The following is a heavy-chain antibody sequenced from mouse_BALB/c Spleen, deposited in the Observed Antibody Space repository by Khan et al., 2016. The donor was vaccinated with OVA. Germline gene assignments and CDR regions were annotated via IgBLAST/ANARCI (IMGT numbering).Heavy chain of an antibody. CDR1: GFTFSDYY. Sequence: EVELVESGEGLVKPGGSLKLSCAASGFTFSDYYMYWVRQTPEKRLEWVATISDGGSYTYFPDSVKGRFTLSRDDVKNNLYLQLSSLKSEDTAMYYCARGFYSGPFTYWGQGTLVTVSA. D-gene: IGHD2-12*01. CDR3: ARGFYSGPFTY. J-gene: IGHJ3*01. CDR2: ISDGGSYT. V-gene: IGHV5-4*02.